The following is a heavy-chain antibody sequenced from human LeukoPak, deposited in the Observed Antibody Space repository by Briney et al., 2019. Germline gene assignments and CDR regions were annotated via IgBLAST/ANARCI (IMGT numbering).Heavy chain of an antibody. D-gene: IGHD5-18*01. J-gene: IGHJ4*02. CDR2: INHSGST. CDR3: AREPWQRYSYGLFDY. Sequence: SETLSLTCAVCGGSFSGYYWSWIRQPPGKGLEWIGEINHSGSTNYNPSLRSRVTISVDTSKNQFSLKLSSVTAADTAVYYCAREPWQRYSYGLFDYWGQGTLVTVSS. V-gene: IGHV4-34*01. CDR1: GGSFSGYY.